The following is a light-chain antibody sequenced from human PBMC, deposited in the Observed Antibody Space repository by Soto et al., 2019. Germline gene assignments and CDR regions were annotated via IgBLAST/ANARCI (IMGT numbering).Light chain of an antibody. CDR1: QSVLYSSNNKNY. V-gene: IGKV4-1*01. J-gene: IGKJ1*01. Sequence: DIVLTQSPDSLAVSLGERATINCKSSQSVLYSSNNKNYLAWYQQKPGQPPKLLIYWASTRESGVPDRFSGGGSATDSTLTISSLHAEDVAVYYCQQYYRPWTFGQGTKVEIK. CDR2: WAS. CDR3: QQYYRPWT.